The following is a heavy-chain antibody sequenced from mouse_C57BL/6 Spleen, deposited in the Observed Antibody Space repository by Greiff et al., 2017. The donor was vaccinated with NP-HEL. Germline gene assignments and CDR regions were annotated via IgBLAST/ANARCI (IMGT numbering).Heavy chain of an antibody. Sequence: VQLQQSGAELVRPGASVKLSCTASGFNFNDYYMHWVKQCPEQGLEWIGRIDPEDGDTEYAPKFPGKATMTTDTSSNTAYLQLSSLTSEDAAVYYCTTRCCYGQFAYWGQGTLVTVSA. CDR3: TTRCCYGQFAY. V-gene: IGHV14-1*01. J-gene: IGHJ3*01. CDR2: IDPEDGDT. CDR1: GFNFNDYY. D-gene: IGHD1-1*01.